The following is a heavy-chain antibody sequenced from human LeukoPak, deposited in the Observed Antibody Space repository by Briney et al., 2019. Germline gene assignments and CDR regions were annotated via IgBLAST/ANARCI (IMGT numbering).Heavy chain of an antibody. CDR1: GYTFTDYY. J-gene: IGHJ4*02. CDR2: INTHSGGT. D-gene: IGHD6-19*01. V-gene: IGHV1-2*02. CDR3: ARSRISVPVDY. Sequence: GASVKVSCKASGYTFTDYYMHWVRQAPGRGLEWMGWINTHSGGTSYAQKFQGRVTMTRDTSISTGYMELNRLRSDDTAVYYCARSRISVPVDYWGQGTLVIVSS.